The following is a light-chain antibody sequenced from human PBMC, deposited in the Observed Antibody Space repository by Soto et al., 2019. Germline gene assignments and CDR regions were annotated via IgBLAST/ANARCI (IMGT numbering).Light chain of an antibody. CDR3: QQRWPLT. J-gene: IGKJ4*01. V-gene: IGKV3-20*01. Sequence: EIVLTQSPGTLSLSPGERATLSCRASQSVSSSYLAWYQQKPGQAPRLLIYGASSRATGIPDRFSGSGSGTDFTLTISRLEPEDFAVYYCQQRWPLTFGGGTKVEIK. CDR2: GAS. CDR1: QSVSSSY.